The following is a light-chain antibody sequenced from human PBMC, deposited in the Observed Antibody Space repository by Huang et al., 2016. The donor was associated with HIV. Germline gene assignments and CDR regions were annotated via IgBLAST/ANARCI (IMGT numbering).Light chain of an antibody. V-gene: IGKV1-39*01. CDR3: QQSYTTPRT. J-gene: IGKJ1*01. CDR1: QTISTY. CDR2: DAS. Sequence: DIQMTQSPSSLSTSVGDRVTITCRASQTISTYLNWYQQKPGKARELLIYDASTLQSGVPPRFSGSESETDFTLTNSKLQPEDFATYYCQQSYTTPRTFGREARVEIK.